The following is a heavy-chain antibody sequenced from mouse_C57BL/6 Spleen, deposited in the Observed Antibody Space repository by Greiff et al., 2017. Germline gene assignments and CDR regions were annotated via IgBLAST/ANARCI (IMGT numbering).Heavy chain of an antibody. D-gene: IGHD1-1*01. CDR3: TRSGFITTVVEYYFDY. CDR2: IDPETGGT. V-gene: IGHV1-15*01. CDR1: GYTFTDYE. Sequence: VQLQESGAELVRPGASVTLSCKASGYTFTDYEMHWVKQTPVHGLEWIGAIDPETGGTAYNQKFKGKAILTADKSSSTAYMELRSLTSEDSAVYYCTRSGFITTVVEYYFDYWGQGTTLTVSS. J-gene: IGHJ2*01.